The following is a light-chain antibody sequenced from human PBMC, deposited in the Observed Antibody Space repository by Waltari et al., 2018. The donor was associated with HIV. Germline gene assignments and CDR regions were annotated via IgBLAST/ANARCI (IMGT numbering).Light chain of an antibody. Sequence: DIQMTQSPSSLSASVGDSVTITCRASQTVNNKLNWYQQKPGEAPKVVIYDASTLESGVPSRFRGGGSRTEFTLTITSLQLDDFATYFCQQSFSYPLTFGPGTKVDI. J-gene: IGKJ3*01. CDR2: DAS. CDR3: QQSFSYPLT. V-gene: IGKV1-39*01. CDR1: QTVNNK.